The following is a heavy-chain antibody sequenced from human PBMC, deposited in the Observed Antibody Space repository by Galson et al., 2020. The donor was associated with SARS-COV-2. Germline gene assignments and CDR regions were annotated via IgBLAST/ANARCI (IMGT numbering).Heavy chain of an antibody. CDR3: TREGTYYYDSSGYYYPETFDY. CDR2: IRSKAYGGTT. D-gene: IGHD3-22*01. CDR1: GFTFGDYA. J-gene: IGHJ4*02. V-gene: IGHV3-49*03. Sequence: GESLKISCTASGFTFGDYAMSWFRQAPGKGLEWVGFIRSKAYGGTTEYAASVKGRFTISRDDSKSIAYLQMNSLKTEDTAVYYCTREGTYYYDSSGYYYPETFDYWGQGTLVTVSS.